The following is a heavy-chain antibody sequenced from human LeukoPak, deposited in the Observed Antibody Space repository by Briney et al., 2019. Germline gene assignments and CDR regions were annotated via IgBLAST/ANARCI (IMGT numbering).Heavy chain of an antibody. J-gene: IGHJ4*02. V-gene: IGHV3-21*01. D-gene: IGHD3-3*01. Sequence: GGSLRLSCAASGSTFSSYNMKWVRQAPGKGLEWVSSISSRSSYIFYADSVKGRFTISRDNAKKSLYLQMNSLRAEDTAVYYCASGVNYFDYWGQGTLVTVSS. CDR3: ASGVNYFDY. CDR1: GSTFSSYN. CDR2: ISSRSSYI.